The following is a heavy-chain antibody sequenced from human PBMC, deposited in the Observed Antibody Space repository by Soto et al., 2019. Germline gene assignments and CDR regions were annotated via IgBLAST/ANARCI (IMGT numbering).Heavy chain of an antibody. CDR1: GFTFNYYW. CDR2: IKEDGSVI. V-gene: IGHV3-7*01. J-gene: IGHJ3*02. Sequence: GGSLRLSCAASGFTFNYYWMHWVRQATGKGLELVANIKEDGSVINYAGSVKGRFTISRDNAKNTLYLQMNSLRGEDTAVYYCARDPLRSAFDIWGRGTMVTVSS. CDR3: ARDPLRSAFDI.